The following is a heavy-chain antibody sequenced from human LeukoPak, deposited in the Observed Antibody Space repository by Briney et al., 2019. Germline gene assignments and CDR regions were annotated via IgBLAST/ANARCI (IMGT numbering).Heavy chain of an antibody. J-gene: IGHJ4*02. CDR3: ARGLKYSSSWGAPYFDY. V-gene: IGHV3-11*04. CDR1: GFTFSDGY. CDR2: ISGSGSTI. D-gene: IGHD6-13*01. Sequence: GGSLRLSCAASGFTFSDGYMSWIRQAPGKGLEWLSYISGSGSTIYFADSVKGRFAIPRDNAKNSLYLQMNSLRAEDTAVYYCARGLKYSSSWGAPYFDYWGQGTLVTVSS.